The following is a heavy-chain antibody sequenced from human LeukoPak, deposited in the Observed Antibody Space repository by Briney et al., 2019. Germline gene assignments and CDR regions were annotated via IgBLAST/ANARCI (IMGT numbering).Heavy chain of an antibody. CDR3: AKGIAAAGPFDY. J-gene: IGHJ4*02. CDR2: ISYDGSNK. CDR1: GFTFSSYA. Sequence: PGRSLRLSCAASGFTFSSYAMHWVRQAPGKGLEWVAVISYDGSNKYYADSVKGRFTISRDNSKNTLYLQMNSLRAEDTAVYYCAKGIAAAGPFDYWGQGTLVTVSS. V-gene: IGHV3-30-3*01. D-gene: IGHD6-13*01.